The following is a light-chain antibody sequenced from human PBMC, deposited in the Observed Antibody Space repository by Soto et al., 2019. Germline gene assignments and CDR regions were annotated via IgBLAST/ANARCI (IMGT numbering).Light chain of an antibody. Sequence: EILMTQSPGTLSVSPGEGATLSCRASQSVSDKVAWYQQKPGQPPRLLIYGAFTRATGIPARFSGCGSGTDFTLTISSLQSEDFAVYYCQQYYNWPQTFGQGTKVDLK. CDR1: QSVSDK. V-gene: IGKV3-15*01. CDR2: GAF. J-gene: IGKJ1*01. CDR3: QQYYNWPQT.